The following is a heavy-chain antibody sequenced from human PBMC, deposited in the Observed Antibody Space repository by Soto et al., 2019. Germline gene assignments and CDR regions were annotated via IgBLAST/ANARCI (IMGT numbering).Heavy chain of an antibody. CDR3: ARLNGGNSGSMLAFAI. D-gene: IGHD2-21*02. V-gene: IGHV4-59*12. CDR1: VGSISSYY. J-gene: IGHJ3*02. Sequence: PSETLSFTCTVSVGSISSYYWSWIRQRPGKGLEWIGYIYCSGSTNYNPSLKSRVTISVDTSKNQFSLKLSSVTAAETAVYYCARLNGGNSGSMLAFAIWGQGTIVTVSS. CDR2: IYCSGST.